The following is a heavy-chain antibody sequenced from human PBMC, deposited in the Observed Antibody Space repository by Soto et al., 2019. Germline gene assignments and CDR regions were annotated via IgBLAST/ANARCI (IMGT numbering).Heavy chain of an antibody. CDR1: GGSISSYY. D-gene: IGHD2-2*01. CDR2: IYYSGST. CDR3: ARDLRTSNYYYGMYV. Sequence: SETLSLTCTVSGGSISSYYWSWIRQPPGKGLEWIGYIYYSGSTNYNPSLKSRVTISVDTSKNQFSLKLSSVTAADTAVYYCARDLRTSNYYYGMYVWCQGTTVTV. J-gene: IGHJ6*02. V-gene: IGHV4-59*01.